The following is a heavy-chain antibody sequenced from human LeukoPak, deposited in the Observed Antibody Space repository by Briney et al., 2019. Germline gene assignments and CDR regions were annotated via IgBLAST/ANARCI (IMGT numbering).Heavy chain of an antibody. D-gene: IGHD5-18*01. V-gene: IGHV4-34*01. J-gene: IGHJ4*02. CDR1: GGSFSGYC. CDR2: INHSGST. CDR3: ARGRRGYSYGYVVDY. Sequence: PSETLSLTCAVYGGSFSGYCWSWIRQPPGKGLEWIGEINHSGSTNYNPSLKSRVTISVDTSKNQFSLKLSSVTAADTAVYYCARGRRGYSYGYVVDYWGQGTLVTVSS.